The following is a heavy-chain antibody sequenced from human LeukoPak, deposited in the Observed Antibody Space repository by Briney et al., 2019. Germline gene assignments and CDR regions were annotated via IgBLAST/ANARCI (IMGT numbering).Heavy chain of an antibody. Sequence: GGSLRLSCAASGFTFSSYGMHWVRQAPGKGLEWVAFIRYDGGNKYYADSVKGRFTISRDNSKNTLYLQMNSLRAEDTAVYYCAKDYGFIAVAGYFDYWGQGTLVTVSS. D-gene: IGHD6-19*01. CDR3: AKDYGFIAVAGYFDY. CDR2: IRYDGGNK. J-gene: IGHJ4*02. V-gene: IGHV3-30*02. CDR1: GFTFSSYG.